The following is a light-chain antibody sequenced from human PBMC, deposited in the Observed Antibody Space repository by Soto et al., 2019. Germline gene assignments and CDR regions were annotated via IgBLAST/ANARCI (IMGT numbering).Light chain of an antibody. Sequence: DIVMTQSPDSLAVSLGERATINCKSSQTILYSSNNKNYLAWFQQQPGQPPKLLIYWASTRESGVPARFSGSGSGTAFTLTISSRQAEDVAVYYCQQYYSTPYTFGQGTKLEIK. CDR2: WAS. CDR3: QQYYSTPYT. CDR1: QTILYSSNNKNY. V-gene: IGKV4-1*01. J-gene: IGKJ2*01.